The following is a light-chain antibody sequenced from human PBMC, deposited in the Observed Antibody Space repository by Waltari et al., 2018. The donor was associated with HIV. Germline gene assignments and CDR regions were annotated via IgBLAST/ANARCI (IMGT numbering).Light chain of an antibody. J-gene: IGLJ3*02. V-gene: IGLV1-51*01. Sequence: QSVLTQPPSVSAAPGQKFTISCSGSFDYVSWYQHVPGAAPKLLIYDNNKRPSGIPDRFSGSKSGTSATLGITGLQTGDEADYYCGTWDPRLSAGVFGGGTKLTVL. CDR2: DNN. CDR1: FDY. CDR3: GTWDPRLSAGV.